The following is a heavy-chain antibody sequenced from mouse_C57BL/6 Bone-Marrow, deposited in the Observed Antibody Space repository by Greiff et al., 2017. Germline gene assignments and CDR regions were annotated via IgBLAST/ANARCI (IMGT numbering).Heavy chain of an antibody. CDR3: ARGQQGDD. D-gene: IGHD6-1*01. V-gene: IGHV5-16*01. CDR1: GFTFSDYY. CDR2: INYDGSST. Sequence: EVQLVESEGGLVQPGSSMKLSCTASGFTFSDYYMAWVRQVPEKGLEWVANINYDGSSTYYLDSLKSRFIISRDNAKNILYLQMSSLKSEDTATYYCARGQQGDDWGQGTTLTVSS. J-gene: IGHJ2*01.